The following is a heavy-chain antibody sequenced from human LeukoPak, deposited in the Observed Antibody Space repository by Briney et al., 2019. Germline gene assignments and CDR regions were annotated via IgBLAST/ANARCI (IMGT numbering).Heavy chain of an antibody. J-gene: IGHJ4*02. V-gene: IGHV3-30*02. CDR3: VKDKRLRDGYNGLYDC. D-gene: IGHD5-24*01. Sequence: GGSLRLSCAASGFTFTSYGMHWVRQVPGKGLEWVAFVRFDGTNKYDADSVKGRFTISRDNSKKMLYLQMNSLRVEDTAVYYCVKDKRLRDGYNGLYDCWGQGTLVTVSS. CDR2: VRFDGTNK. CDR1: GFTFTSYG.